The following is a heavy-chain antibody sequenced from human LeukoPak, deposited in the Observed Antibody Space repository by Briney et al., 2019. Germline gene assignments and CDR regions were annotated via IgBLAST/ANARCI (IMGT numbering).Heavy chain of an antibody. J-gene: IGHJ4*02. D-gene: IGHD5-24*01. CDR3: ARNRDGYNSFDY. V-gene: IGHV4-31*03. Sequence: PSETLSLTCTVSGGSINNGGYYWSWIRQHPGKGLEWIGYIYYNGSSYYNPSLRSRVTISVDTSKNHFSLKLSSVTAADTAVYYCARNRDGYNSFDYWGQRTLVTVSS. CDR2: IYYNGSS. CDR1: GGSINNGGYY.